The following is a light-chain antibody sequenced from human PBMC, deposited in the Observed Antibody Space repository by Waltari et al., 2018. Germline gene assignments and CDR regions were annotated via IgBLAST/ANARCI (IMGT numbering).Light chain of an antibody. V-gene: IGKV4-1*01. Sequence: DIVMPPSPASLAVSLCARATITCQSSPSVSYSSNNYNYLAWYQQKLGQPPKLLIYWASTRESGVPDRFSGSGSGTDFNFTISSLQAEDVAVYHCQQYYSTPPTFGQGTKVEIK. CDR2: WAS. J-gene: IGKJ1*01. CDR3: QQYYSTPPT. CDR1: PSVSYSSNNYNY.